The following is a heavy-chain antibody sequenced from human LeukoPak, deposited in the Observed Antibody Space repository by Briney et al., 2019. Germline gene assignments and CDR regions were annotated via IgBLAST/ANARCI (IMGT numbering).Heavy chain of an antibody. CDR3: ARMRSYWYFDL. Sequence: SETLSLTCSVSGDSISSSSYFRGWIRQSPGQGLEWIGTSYHTGNTYYNPSLKSRVTISLDTSSNQFSLRLISVIVADTAVYYCARMRSYWYFDLWGRGTLVAVSS. V-gene: IGHV4-39*01. CDR2: SYHTGNT. CDR1: GDSISSSSYF. J-gene: IGHJ2*01.